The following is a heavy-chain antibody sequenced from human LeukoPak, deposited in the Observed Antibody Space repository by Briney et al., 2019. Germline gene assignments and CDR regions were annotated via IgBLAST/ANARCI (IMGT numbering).Heavy chain of an antibody. CDR3: VVVVEPPDSDGFDV. CDR2: INADGSTA. V-gene: IGHV3-74*01. J-gene: IGHJ3*01. D-gene: IGHD1-14*01. CDR1: GFTFGNSW. Sequence: GGSLRLSCAASGFTFGNSWVHWVRQAPGKGLVWVSLINADGSTATYADSVKGRFTISRDNARNTLSLQMNSLTIEDTAVYYCVVVVEPPDSDGFDVWGRGTMITVSS.